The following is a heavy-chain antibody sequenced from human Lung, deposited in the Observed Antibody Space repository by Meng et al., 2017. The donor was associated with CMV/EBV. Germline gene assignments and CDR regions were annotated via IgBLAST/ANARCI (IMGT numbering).Heavy chain of an antibody. CDR2: MNTNSGNT. CDR3: AREEILVETSAIGRAKYYFSGMDV. V-gene: IGHV1-8*01. CDR1: GYTFTRYD. D-gene: IGHD2-2*02. Sequence: ASXXVSXKASGYTFTRYDIDWVRQAAGQGLEWMGWMNTNSGNTGYAQKFQGRVTMTRNTATGTAYMELRSLKAEDTAVYYCAREEILVETSAIGRAKYYFSGMDVWXQGNTV. J-gene: IGHJ6*01.